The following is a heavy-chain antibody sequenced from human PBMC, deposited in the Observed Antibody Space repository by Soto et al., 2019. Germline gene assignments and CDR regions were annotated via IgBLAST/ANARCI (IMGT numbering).Heavy chain of an antibody. Sequence: EVQLVESGGGLVQPGGSLRLSCAASGFTFSSYWMSWVRQAPGKGLEWVANIKQDGSEKYYVDSVKGRFTISRDNAKNSLYLQMNSLRAEDTAVYYCARGGVPSPDDFDYWGQGTLVTVSS. V-gene: IGHV3-7*04. J-gene: IGHJ4*02. CDR1: GFTFSSYW. CDR3: ARGGVPSPDDFDY. CDR2: IKQDGSEK. D-gene: IGHD2-2*01.